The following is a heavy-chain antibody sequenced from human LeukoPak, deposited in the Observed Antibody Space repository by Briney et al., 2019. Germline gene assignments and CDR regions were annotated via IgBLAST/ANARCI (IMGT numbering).Heavy chain of an antibody. Sequence: GGSLRLSCAASGFTFSSYSMNWVRQAPGKGLEWVSYISSSSSTIYYADSVKGRFTISRDNAKNSLYLQMNSLRAEDTALYYCARGTKPDSSGYYFDYWGQGTLVTVSS. D-gene: IGHD3-22*01. CDR3: ARGTKPDSSGYYFDY. J-gene: IGHJ4*02. CDR1: GFTFSSYS. V-gene: IGHV3-48*04. CDR2: ISSSSSTI.